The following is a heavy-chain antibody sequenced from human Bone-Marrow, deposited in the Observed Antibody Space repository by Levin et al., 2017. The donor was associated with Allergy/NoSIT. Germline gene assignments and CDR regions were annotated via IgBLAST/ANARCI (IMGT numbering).Heavy chain of an antibody. D-gene: IGHD2-2*03. Sequence: GESLKISCAASGFTFSSYAMSWVRQAPGKGLEWVSAISGSGGSTYYADSVKGRFTISRDNSKNTLYLQMNSLRAEDTAVYYCANGAPGVGIAYYYYDYVMVAWGQGTTVTVPS. J-gene: IGHJ6*02. CDR3: ANGAPGVGIAYYYYDYVMVA. CDR2: ISGSGGST. CDR1: GFTFSSYA. V-gene: IGHV3-23*01.